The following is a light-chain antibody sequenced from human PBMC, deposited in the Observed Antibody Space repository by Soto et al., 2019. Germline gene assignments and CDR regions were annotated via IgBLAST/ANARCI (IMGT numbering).Light chain of an antibody. CDR2: AAS. V-gene: IGKV1-39*01. J-gene: IGKJ1*01. CDR1: QSISSY. CDR3: QQSYSTPRT. Sequence: DIKMSQSPSSLSAYVGDRVTTTCRASQSISSYLNWYQQKPGKAPKLLIYAASSLQSGVPSRFSGSGSGTDFTLTISSLQPEDFATYYCQQSYSTPRTFGQGSKVAI.